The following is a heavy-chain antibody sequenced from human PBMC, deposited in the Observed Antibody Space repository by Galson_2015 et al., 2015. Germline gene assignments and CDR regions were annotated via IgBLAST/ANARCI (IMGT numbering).Heavy chain of an antibody. J-gene: IGHJ4*02. V-gene: IGHV3-53*01. CDR3: ARESSFGSRYFDY. CDR2: IYSGGST. D-gene: IGHD3-10*01. Sequence: SLRLSCAASGFTVSSNYMSWVRQAPGKGLEWVSVIYSGGSTYYADSVKGRFTISRGNSKNTLYLQMNSLRAEDTAVYYCARESSFGSRYFDYWGQGTLVTVPS. CDR1: GFTVSSNY.